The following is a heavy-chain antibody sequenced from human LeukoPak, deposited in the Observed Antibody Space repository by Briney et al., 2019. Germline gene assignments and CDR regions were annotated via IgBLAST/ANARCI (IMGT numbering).Heavy chain of an antibody. CDR2: INTDGSIT. CDR3: ARDETRPYNYYMDV. J-gene: IGHJ6*03. D-gene: IGHD3-16*01. CDR1: GFTFSNYW. V-gene: IGHV3-74*01. Sequence: PGGSLRLSCAASGFTFSNYWMHWVRQAPGTGLVWVSRINTDGSITNYADSVKGRFTVSRDNAKNTVYLQMNSLRAEDTALDYCARDETRPYNYYMDVWGKGTTVTVSS.